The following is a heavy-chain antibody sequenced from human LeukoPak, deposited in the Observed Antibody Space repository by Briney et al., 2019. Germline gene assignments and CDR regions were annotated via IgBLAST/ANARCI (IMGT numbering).Heavy chain of an antibody. CDR2: INQDGSEK. V-gene: IGHV3-7*01. CDR1: GFTFSCCW. Sequence: GSLRLSCAASGFTFSCCWMSWVRQAPGKGLEWVASINQDGSEKYDVDSVKGRFTISRDNAKNSLYLQMNSLRAEDTAVYYCVRYYSYYMDIWSKGTTVTVSS. J-gene: IGHJ6*03. CDR3: VRYYSYYMDI.